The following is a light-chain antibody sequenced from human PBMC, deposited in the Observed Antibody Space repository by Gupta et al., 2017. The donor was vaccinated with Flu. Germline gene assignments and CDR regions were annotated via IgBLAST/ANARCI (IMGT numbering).Light chain of an antibody. CDR2: EVT. CDR3: SSYTTTSTLV. V-gene: IGLV2-14*01. CDR1: SSDVAHYNF. Sequence: RFSGSGSPGQSTTISCTGTSSDVAHYNFVSWYQQHSGKAPQLIIYEVTYRPSGVSYRFSGSKSGNTASLTISGLQAEEEADYYCSSYTTTSTLVFGGGTKLTVL. J-gene: IGLJ3*02.